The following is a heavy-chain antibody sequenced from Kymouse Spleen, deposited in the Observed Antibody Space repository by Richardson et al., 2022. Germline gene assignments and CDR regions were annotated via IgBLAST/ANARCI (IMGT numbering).Heavy chain of an antibody. V-gene: IGHV4-34*01. D-gene: IGHD6-6*01. CDR3: AREGAARRDYYYYYGMDV. Sequence: QVQLQQWGAGLLKPSETLSLTCAVYGGSFSGYYWSWIRQPPGKGLEWIGEINHSGSTNYNPSLKSRVTISVDTSKNQFSLKLSSVTAADTAVYYCAREGAARRDYYYYYGMDVWGQGTTVTVSS. J-gene: IGHJ6*02. CDR1: GGSFSGYY. CDR2: INHSGST.